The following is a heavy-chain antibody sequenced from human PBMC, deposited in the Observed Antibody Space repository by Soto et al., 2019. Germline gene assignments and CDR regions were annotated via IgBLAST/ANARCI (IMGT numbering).Heavy chain of an antibody. D-gene: IGHD3-16*01. CDR2: ISGPGGRT. Sequence: EVQLLESGGGLVQPGGSLRLSCAASGFTFSNYAMTWVRQAPGQGLEWVSAISGPGGRTYYADSVKGRFTFSRDNSKNTLYLQMNSLRAEDTAVDYCAKVANYDYIWGSHFDFGGQGTLVTVSS. V-gene: IGHV3-23*01. J-gene: IGHJ4*02. CDR3: AKVANYDYIWGSHFDF. CDR1: GFTFSNYA.